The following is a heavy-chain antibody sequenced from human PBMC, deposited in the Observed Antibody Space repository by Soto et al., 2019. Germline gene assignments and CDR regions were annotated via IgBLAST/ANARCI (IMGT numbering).Heavy chain of an antibody. CDR1: GGTFSSLA. CDR2: LVPVFGTA. D-gene: IGHD3-10*01. Sequence: QVQLVQSGAEVKKPGSSVKVSCKASGGTFSSLAISWVRQAPGQGLEWMGGLVPVFGTANYAQKFQDRVNITEEKSTSTSYMELSSLRSEDTAVYYCARSPGVFDYWGQGTLVTVSS. CDR3: ARSPGVFDY. V-gene: IGHV1-69*06. J-gene: IGHJ4*02.